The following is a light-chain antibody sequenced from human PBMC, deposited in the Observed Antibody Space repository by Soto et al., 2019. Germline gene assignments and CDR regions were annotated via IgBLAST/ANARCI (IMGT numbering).Light chain of an antibody. V-gene: IGKV1-33*01. CDR1: RDISNY. CDR2: GAS. J-gene: IGKJ5*01. CDR3: EQYDNILPSFT. Sequence: DIQMTQSPSSLSASVGDRVTITCQASRDISNYLNWYQQNPGKAPKLLMYGASNLETGAPSRFSGSGSGTDFTFNIGSLQPEDIATYYCEQYDNILPSFTFGRRTRLEIK.